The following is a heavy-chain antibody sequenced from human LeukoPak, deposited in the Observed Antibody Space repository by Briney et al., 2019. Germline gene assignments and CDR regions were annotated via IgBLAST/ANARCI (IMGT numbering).Heavy chain of an antibody. J-gene: IGHJ4*02. CDR2: TNSGGSST. Sequence: GGSLRLSCATSGFPFSDFSMTWVRQAPGKGLEWISTTNSGGSSTDYAESVKGRFTISRDNSKNTLYLQMSSLRVEDTAMYYCAKQSYARSLGEGGPGSLVTVSS. D-gene: IGHD2-8*01. CDR3: AKQSYARSLGE. V-gene: IGHV3-23*01. CDR1: GFPFSDFS.